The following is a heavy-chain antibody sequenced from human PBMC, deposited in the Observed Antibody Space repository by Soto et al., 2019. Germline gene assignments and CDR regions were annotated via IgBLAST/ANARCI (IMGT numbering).Heavy chain of an antibody. V-gene: IGHV3-23*01. J-gene: IGHJ5*02. CDR2: VSATAGTT. CDR3: AKDFRGSNYVNWFDP. CDR1: GFTFSNYA. Sequence: PGGSLRLSCAASGFTFSNYAMSWVRQAPGKGLEWVSLVSATAGTTYYTDSVKGRFTISRDNSKNTLYLQMNSLRAEDTAVYYCAKDFRGSNYVNWFDPWGQGTLVTVSS. D-gene: IGHD4-4*01.